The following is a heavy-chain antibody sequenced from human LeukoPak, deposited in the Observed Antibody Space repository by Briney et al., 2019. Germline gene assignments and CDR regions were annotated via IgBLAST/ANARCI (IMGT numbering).Heavy chain of an antibody. D-gene: IGHD3-10*01. V-gene: IGHV4-39*07. J-gene: IGHJ6*03. CDR3: ARGGSGSYPYYYYYMDV. CDR1: VGSISSSSYY. CDR2: IYYSGST. Sequence: SETLSLTCTVSVGSISSSSYYWGSIRQPPGKGLEWLGSIYYSGSTYYNPSLKSRVTISVDTSKNQFSLKLSSVTAADTAVYYCARGGSGSYPYYYYYMDVWGKGTTVTISS.